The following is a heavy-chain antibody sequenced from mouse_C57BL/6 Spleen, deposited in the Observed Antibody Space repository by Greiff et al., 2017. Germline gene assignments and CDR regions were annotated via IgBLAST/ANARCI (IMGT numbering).Heavy chain of an antibody. CDR2: INPNYGTT. Sequence: EVQLKESGPELVKPGASVKISCKASGYSFTDYNMNWVKQSNGKSLEWIGVINPNYGTTSYNQKFKGKATLTVDQSSSTAYMQLNSLTSEDSAVYYCARGDYYGSSHYYAMDYWGQGTSVTVSS. J-gene: IGHJ4*01. CDR3: ARGDYYGSSHYYAMDY. D-gene: IGHD1-1*01. V-gene: IGHV1-39*01. CDR1: GYSFTDYN.